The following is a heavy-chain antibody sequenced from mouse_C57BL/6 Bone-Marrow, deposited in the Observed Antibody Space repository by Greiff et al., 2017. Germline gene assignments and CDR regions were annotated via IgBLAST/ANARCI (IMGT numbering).Heavy chain of an antibody. CDR1: GYSITSDY. CDR3: ARYSYCYFDY. V-gene: IGHV3-8*01. D-gene: IGHD1-1*01. J-gene: IGHJ2*01. Sequence: DVMLVEPGPGLAKPSQTLSLSCSVSGYSITSDYWNWIRKFPGNNLEYMGYLSYSGSPYYNPSLKSRISITHVTSTNQYYLQLNSVTTEDTATYYCARYSYCYFDYWGQGTTLTVSS. CDR2: LSYSGSP.